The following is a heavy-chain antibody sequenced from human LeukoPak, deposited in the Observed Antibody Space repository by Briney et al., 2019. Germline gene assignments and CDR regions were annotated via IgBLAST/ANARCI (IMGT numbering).Heavy chain of an antibody. Sequence: SVKVSCKASGYTFTSYGISWVRQAPGQGLEWMGGIIPIFGTANYAQKFQGRVTITADESTSTAYMELSSLRSEDTAVYYCARDFGGGITMIVVVIGNYWGQGTLVTVSS. CDR2: IIPIFGTA. CDR3: ARDFGGGITMIVVVIGNY. J-gene: IGHJ4*02. V-gene: IGHV1-69*13. CDR1: GYTFTSYG. D-gene: IGHD3-22*01.